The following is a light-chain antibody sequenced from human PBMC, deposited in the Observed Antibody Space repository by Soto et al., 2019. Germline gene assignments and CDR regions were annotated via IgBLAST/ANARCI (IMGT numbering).Light chain of an antibody. Sequence: QSALTQPASVSGSPGQSITISCTGTSSDVGGYNYVSWYQQHPGKAPKLMIYDVSNRPSGVSNRFPGSKSGNTASLTISGLQAEDEADYYCSSYTSSVYVFGTGAKVTVL. CDR2: DVS. CDR1: SSDVGGYNY. V-gene: IGLV2-14*01. CDR3: SSYTSSVYV. J-gene: IGLJ1*01.